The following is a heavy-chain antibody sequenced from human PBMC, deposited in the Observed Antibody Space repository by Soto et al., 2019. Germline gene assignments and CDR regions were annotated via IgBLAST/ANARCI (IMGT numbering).Heavy chain of an antibody. CDR3: AREGNLGRWIQPLDS. Sequence: QVQLQVSGPGLVKPSETLSLTCTVSGDSISSYSWSWIRQPPGKGLEWIGNIHYNGNTKYSPSLKSRVTRSVDTAKNHVSLKLISVTTADTAVYFCAREGNLGRWIQPLDSWGQGTLVTVSS. J-gene: IGHJ4*02. D-gene: IGHD2-2*03. CDR1: GDSISSYS. V-gene: IGHV4-59*01. CDR2: IHYNGNT.